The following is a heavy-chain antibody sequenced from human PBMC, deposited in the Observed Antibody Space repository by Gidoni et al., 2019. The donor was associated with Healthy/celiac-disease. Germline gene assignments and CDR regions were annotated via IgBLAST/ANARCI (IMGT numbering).Heavy chain of an antibody. CDR3: ARGEAYCGGDCSAPFDY. Sequence: QVQLVQSGAEVKKPGSSVKVSCKASGGTFSRYAISWVRQGPGQGLEWMGGIIPIFGTANYAQKFQGRVTITADESTSTAYMELSSLRSEDTAVYYCARGEAYCGGDCSAPFDYWGQGTLVTVSS. J-gene: IGHJ4*02. CDR2: IIPIFGTA. CDR1: GGTFSRYA. D-gene: IGHD2-21*02. V-gene: IGHV1-69*01.